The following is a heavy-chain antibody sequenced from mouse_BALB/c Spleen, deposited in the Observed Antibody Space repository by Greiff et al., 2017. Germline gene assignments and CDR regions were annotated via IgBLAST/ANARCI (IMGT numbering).Heavy chain of an antibody. CDR2: INPGSGGT. J-gene: IGHJ4*01. D-gene: IGHD2-4*01. CDR1: GYAFTNYL. Sequence: QVQLQQSGAELVRPGTSVKVSCKASGYAFTNYLIEWVKQRPGQGLEWIGVINPGSGGTNYNEKFKGKATLTADKSSSTAYMQLSSLTSDDSAVYFCARWVDYDWAMDYRGEGTSGTVSA. CDR3: ARWVDYDWAMDY. V-gene: IGHV1-54*01.